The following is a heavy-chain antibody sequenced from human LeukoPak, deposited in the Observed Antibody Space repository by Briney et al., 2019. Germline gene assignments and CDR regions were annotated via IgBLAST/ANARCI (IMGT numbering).Heavy chain of an antibody. J-gene: IGHJ4*02. V-gene: IGHV4-39*01. CDR2: IYYSGST. CDR1: GGSISSSSYY. D-gene: IGHD3-9*01. CDR3: ASYYDILTGPRDY. Sequence: SETLSLTCTVSGGSISSSSYYWGWIRQPPGKGLEWIGSIYYSGSTYYNPSLKSRVTMSVDTSKNQFSLKLSSVTAADTAVYYCASYYDILTGPRDYWGRGTLVTVSS.